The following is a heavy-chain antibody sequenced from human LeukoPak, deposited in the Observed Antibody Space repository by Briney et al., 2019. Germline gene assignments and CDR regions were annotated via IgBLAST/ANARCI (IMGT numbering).Heavy chain of an antibody. Sequence: TGGSLRLSCAASGFTFSSYAMSWVRQAPGKGLEWVSAISGSGGGTYYADSVKGRFTISRDNSKNTLYLQMNSLRAEDTAVYYCANAQGAGYYYYYYMDVWGKGTTVTVSS. V-gene: IGHV3-23*01. CDR2: ISGSGGGT. D-gene: IGHD3-16*01. CDR3: ANAQGAGYYYYYYMDV. CDR1: GFTFSSYA. J-gene: IGHJ6*03.